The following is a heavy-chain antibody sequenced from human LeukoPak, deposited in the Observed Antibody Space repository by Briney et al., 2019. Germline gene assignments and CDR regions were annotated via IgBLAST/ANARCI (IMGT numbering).Heavy chain of an antibody. V-gene: IGHV1-2*04. CDR1: GYTFTGYY. Sequence: ASVKVSCKASGYTFTGYYMHWVRQAPGQGLEWMGWINPNSGGTNYAQKFQGWVTMTRDTSISTAYMELSRLRSDDTAVYYCARALSGGDRGAFDIWGQGTMVTVSS. CDR2: INPNSGGT. CDR3: ARALSGGDRGAFDI. D-gene: IGHD2-21*02. J-gene: IGHJ3*02.